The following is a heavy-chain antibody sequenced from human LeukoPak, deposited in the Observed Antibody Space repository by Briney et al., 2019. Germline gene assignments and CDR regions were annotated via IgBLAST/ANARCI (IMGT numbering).Heavy chain of an antibody. Sequence: GGSLRLSRAASGFTFSSYAMSWVRQAPGKGLEWVSAISGSGGSTDYADSVKGRFTISRDNSKNTLYLQMSSLRAEDTAVYYCAKTDRGSYSYFDYWGQGTLVTVSS. CDR3: AKTDRGSYSYFDY. D-gene: IGHD1-26*01. J-gene: IGHJ4*02. V-gene: IGHV3-23*01. CDR2: ISGSGGST. CDR1: GFTFSSYA.